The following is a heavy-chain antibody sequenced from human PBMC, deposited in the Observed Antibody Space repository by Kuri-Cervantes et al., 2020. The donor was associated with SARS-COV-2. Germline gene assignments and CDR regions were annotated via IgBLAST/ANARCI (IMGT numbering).Heavy chain of an antibody. CDR1: GFTFSGYS. J-gene: IGHJ4*02. CDR3: AREEGGELGEAFDY. D-gene: IGHD7-27*01. Sequence: GESLKISCAASGFTFSGYSMNWIRQAPGKGLEWVASIDSSSYYIYHADSVKGRLTISRDNAKISLYLQMNSLKPEDTAVYYCAREEGGELGEAFDYWGQGALVTVSS. V-gene: IGHV3-21*01. CDR2: IDSSSYYI.